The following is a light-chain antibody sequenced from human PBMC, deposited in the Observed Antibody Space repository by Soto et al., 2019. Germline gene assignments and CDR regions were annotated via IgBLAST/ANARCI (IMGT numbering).Light chain of an antibody. V-gene: IGLV1-51*01. CDR2: DND. CDR1: RSNIGNNY. J-gene: IGLJ3*02. CDR3: EAWDSSLSAGV. Sequence: QSVLTQPPSVSAAPGQKVTVSCSGSRSNIGNNYVSWYQHLPGTAPKLLIYDNDKRPSGTPDRFSASKSGTSATLGITGLPTGDEADYYCEAWDSSLSAGVFGGGTKVTVL.